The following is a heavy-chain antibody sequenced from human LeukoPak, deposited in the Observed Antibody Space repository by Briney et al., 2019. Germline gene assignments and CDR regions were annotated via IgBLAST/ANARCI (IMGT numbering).Heavy chain of an antibody. CDR1: GFTFSSYW. CDR3: AREWLMVRGVRDC. J-gene: IGHJ4*02. CDR2: IKLDGSEK. Sequence: GGSLRLSCAASGFTFSSYWMSWIRQAPGKGLEWVANIKLDGSEKYYVDSVKGRFTISRDNAKNSLYLQMSSLRAEDTAVYYCAREWLMVRGVRDCWGQGTLVTVSS. V-gene: IGHV3-7*03. D-gene: IGHD3-10*01.